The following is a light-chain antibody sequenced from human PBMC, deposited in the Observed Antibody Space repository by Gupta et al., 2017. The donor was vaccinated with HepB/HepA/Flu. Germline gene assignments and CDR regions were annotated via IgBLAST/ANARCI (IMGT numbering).Light chain of an antibody. CDR2: ATS. J-gene: IGKJ3*01. CDR1: QNISTF. V-gene: IGKV1-39*01. CDR3: QQSYSSIQST. Sequence: DIQMTQSPSSLSASVGDRVTIACRASQNISTFLNWYQQKPGKAPNLLIYATSSLQSGVPSRFSGSGSGPDFTLTISSLQPEDFATYYCQQSYSSIQSTFGPGTKVDIK.